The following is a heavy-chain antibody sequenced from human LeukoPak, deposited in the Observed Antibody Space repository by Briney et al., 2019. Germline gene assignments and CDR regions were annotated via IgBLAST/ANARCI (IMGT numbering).Heavy chain of an antibody. Sequence: SETQSLTCTVSGGSISSSSYYWGWIRQPPGKGLEWIGSIYYSGSTYYNPSLKSRVTISVDTSKNQYSLKLSSVTAADTAVNYCARGLSSGIANDYWGQGTLVTVSS. V-gene: IGHV4-39*01. CDR2: IYYSGST. J-gene: IGHJ4*02. CDR3: ARGLSSGIANDY. CDR1: GGSISSSSYY. D-gene: IGHD1-26*01.